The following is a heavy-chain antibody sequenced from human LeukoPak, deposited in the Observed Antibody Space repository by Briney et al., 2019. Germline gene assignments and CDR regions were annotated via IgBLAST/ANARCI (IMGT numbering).Heavy chain of an antibody. CDR2: ISSSGSTI. CDR1: GFTFSDYY. J-gene: IGHJ6*03. CDR3: AKGGSVAAAGGDYYYMDV. V-gene: IGHV3-11*01. D-gene: IGHD6-13*01. Sequence: GGSLRLSCAASGFTFSDYYMSWIRQAPGKGLEWVSYISSSGSTIYYADSVKGRFTISRDNAKNSLYLQMSSLRAADTAVYYCAKGGSVAAAGGDYYYMDVWGKGTTVTVSS.